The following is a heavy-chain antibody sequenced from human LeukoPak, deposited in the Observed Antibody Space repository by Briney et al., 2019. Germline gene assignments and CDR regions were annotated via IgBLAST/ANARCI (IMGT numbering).Heavy chain of an antibody. Sequence: GESLKISCKGSGYSFTNYWIGWVRQMPGKGLEWMGIIYPDDSDTRYSPSFQGQVTISADKSISTAYLQWSSLKASDTAMYYCARGAFSGYDFDWFDRWGQGTLVTVSS. CDR1: GYSFTNYW. CDR3: ARGAFSGYDFDWFDR. CDR2: IYPDDSDT. J-gene: IGHJ5*02. D-gene: IGHD5-12*01. V-gene: IGHV5-51*01.